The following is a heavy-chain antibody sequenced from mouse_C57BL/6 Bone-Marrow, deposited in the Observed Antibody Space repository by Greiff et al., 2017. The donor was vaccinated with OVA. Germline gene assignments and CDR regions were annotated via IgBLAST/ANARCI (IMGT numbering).Heavy chain of an antibody. J-gene: IGHJ2*01. D-gene: IGHD1-1*01. CDR2: IDPETGGT. Sequence: VELVESGAELVRPGASVTLSCKASGYTFTDYEMHWVKQTPVHGLEWIGAIDPETGGTAYNQKFKGKAILTADKSSSTAYMELRSLTSEDSAVYYCTRGGRDYWGQGTTLTVSS. CDR1: GYTFTDYE. V-gene: IGHV1-15*01. CDR3: TRGGRDY.